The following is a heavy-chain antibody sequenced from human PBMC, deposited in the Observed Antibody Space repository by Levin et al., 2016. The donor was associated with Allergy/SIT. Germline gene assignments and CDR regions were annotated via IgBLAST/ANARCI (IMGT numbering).Heavy chain of an antibody. CDR3: ARHPPRYCSGGSCYSPQPYYYYGMDV. J-gene: IGHJ6*02. V-gene: IGHV5-51*01. D-gene: IGHD2-15*01. CDR2: IYPGDSDT. Sequence: VRQMPGKGLEWMGIIYPGDSDTRYSPSFQGQVTISADKSISTAYLQWSSLKASDTAMYYCARHPPRYCSGGSCYSPQPYYYYGMDVWGQGTTVTVSS.